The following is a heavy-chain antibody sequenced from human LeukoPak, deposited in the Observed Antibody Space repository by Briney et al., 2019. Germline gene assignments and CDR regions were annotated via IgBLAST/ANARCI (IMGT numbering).Heavy chain of an antibody. CDR2: IYYSGST. CDR1: GGSISSSSYY. Sequence: PSETLSLTCTVSGGSISSSSYYWGWIRQPPGKGLEWIGSIYYSGSTYYNPSLKSRVTISVDTAKNQFSLKLTSVTAADTAVYYCARHYYDSSGYYPWYFDYWGRGTLVTVSS. V-gene: IGHV4-39*01. CDR3: ARHYYDSSGYYPWYFDY. J-gene: IGHJ4*02. D-gene: IGHD3-22*01.